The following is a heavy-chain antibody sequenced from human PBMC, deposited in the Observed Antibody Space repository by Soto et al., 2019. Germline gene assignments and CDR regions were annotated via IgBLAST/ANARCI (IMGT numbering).Heavy chain of an antibody. J-gene: IGHJ4*02. V-gene: IGHV3-48*04. CDR2: ISGGGGTM. Sequence: EVQLVESGGGLVQSGGSLRLNYAASGFTFNKYTMNWVRQAPGKGLEWLSYISGGGGTMFYADSVKGRVTISRDNAKNSLYLQMDSLRAEDTDVYYCARDKSGSYSIDYWGQGTLVTVSS. D-gene: IGHD1-26*01. CDR1: GFTFNKYT. CDR3: ARDKSGSYSIDY.